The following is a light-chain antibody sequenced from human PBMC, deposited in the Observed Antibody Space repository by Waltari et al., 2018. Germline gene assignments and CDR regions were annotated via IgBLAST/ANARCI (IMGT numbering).Light chain of an antibody. Sequence: DIQMTQSPSTLSASVRDRVTITCRASQKINSWLAWHQQKPGKAPKLLIYKASSLESGVPSRFSGSGSGTEFTLTISSLQPNDFATYYCLQYNGEPRTFGQGTKVEVK. CDR1: QKINSW. J-gene: IGKJ1*01. CDR2: KAS. CDR3: LQYNGEPRT. V-gene: IGKV1-5*03.